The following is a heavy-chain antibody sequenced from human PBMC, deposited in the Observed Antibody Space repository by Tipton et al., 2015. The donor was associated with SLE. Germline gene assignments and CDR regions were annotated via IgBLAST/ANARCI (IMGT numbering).Heavy chain of an antibody. D-gene: IGHD6-13*01. V-gene: IGHV4-59*01. CDR2: IYYSGST. J-gene: IGHJ4*02. CDR1: GGSISSYY. Sequence: TLSLTCTVSGGSISSYYWSWIRQPPGNGLEWIGNIYYSGSTNYNPSLKSRVTISVDTSKNQFSLKLSSVTPADTAVYYCARGPSIPYSSSWYGIDYWGQGTLVTVSS. CDR3: ARGPSIPYSSSWYGIDY.